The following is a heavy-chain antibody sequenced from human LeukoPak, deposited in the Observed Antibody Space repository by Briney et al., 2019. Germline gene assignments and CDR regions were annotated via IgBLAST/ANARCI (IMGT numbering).Heavy chain of an antibody. J-gene: IGHJ4*02. D-gene: IGHD5-24*01. Sequence: TGGSLRLSCAASGFTFSSHSLSWVRQAPGKGLEWVSSIGISGNTYYADSVKGRFTISRDNSKDTLFLQLNSLRVEDTAVYYCASEIRPNDYWGQGTLVTVSS. CDR3: ASEIRPNDY. CDR2: IGISGNT. CDR1: GFTFSSHS. V-gene: IGHV3-23*01.